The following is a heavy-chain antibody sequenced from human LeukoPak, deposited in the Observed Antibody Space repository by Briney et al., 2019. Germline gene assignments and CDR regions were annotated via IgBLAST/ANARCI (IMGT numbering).Heavy chain of an antibody. CDR3: ASDNDVDREYYGMDV. Sequence: KPGGSLRLSCAASGFTFSSYSMNWVRQAPGKGLEWVSSISSSSSYIYYADSVKGRFTISRDNAKNSLYLQMNSLRAEDTAVYYCASDNDVDREYYGMDVWGQGTTVTVSS. V-gene: IGHV3-21*01. J-gene: IGHJ6*02. CDR2: ISSSSSYI. CDR1: GFTFSSYS. D-gene: IGHD5-12*01.